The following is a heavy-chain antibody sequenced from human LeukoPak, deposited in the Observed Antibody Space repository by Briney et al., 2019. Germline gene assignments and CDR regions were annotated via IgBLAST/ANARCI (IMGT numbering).Heavy chain of an antibody. CDR3: AGHYYDSSGYWRYFDY. CDR2: IYHSGST. J-gene: IGHJ4*02. CDR1: GYSISSGYY. V-gene: IGHV4-38-2*02. D-gene: IGHD3-22*01. Sequence: SETLSLTCTVSGYSISSGYYWGWIRQPPGKGLEWIGEIYHSGSTNYNPSLKSRVTISVDKSKNQFSLKLSSVTAADTAVYYCAGHYYDSSGYWRYFDYWGQGTLVTVSS.